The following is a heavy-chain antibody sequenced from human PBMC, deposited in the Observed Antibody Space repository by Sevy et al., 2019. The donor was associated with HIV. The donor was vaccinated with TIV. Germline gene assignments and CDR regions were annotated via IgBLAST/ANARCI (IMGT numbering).Heavy chain of an antibody. V-gene: IGHV3-23*01. CDR3: ARKYDSSSYYDY. CDR2: ISGSGGSGDKT. CDR1: GFTFRRYA. Sequence: GGSLRLSCAASGFTFRRYAMNWVRQAPGKGLEWVSGISGSGGSGDKTNYADSVKGRFTISRDDSKNSLYLQLNSLRAEDTAIYYCARKYDSSSYYDYWGQGTLVTVSS. D-gene: IGHD3-22*01. J-gene: IGHJ4*02.